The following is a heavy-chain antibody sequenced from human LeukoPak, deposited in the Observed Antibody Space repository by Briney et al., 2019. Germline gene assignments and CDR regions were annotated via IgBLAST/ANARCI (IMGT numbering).Heavy chain of an antibody. V-gene: IGHV1-69*13. CDR1: GGTFSTFV. D-gene: IGHD5-24*01. CDR3: AKMVGYSYSDT. CDR2: YIPFYSAT. J-gene: IGHJ4*02. Sequence: GASVKVSCKASGGTFSTFVVNWVRQAPGQGLEWIGGYIPFYSATNYAQKFQGRVTITADASTNTAYMEMSGLTFDDTAVYYCAKMVGYSYSDTWGQGTLVTVSS.